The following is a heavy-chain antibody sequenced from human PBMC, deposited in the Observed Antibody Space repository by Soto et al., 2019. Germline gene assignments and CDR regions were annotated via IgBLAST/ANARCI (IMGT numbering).Heavy chain of an antibody. Sequence: GGSLRLSCAASGFTFRTYWMNWVRQAPGKGLEWVAKINQDGSVKYYVDSVRGRFTISRDNAKNSLFLQMNSLRAEDTALYYCVRFPFFDTSAQGYWGQGTLVTVSS. V-gene: IGHV3-7*01. CDR1: GFTFRTYW. CDR2: INQDGSVK. J-gene: IGHJ4*02. CDR3: VRFPFFDTSAQGY. D-gene: IGHD3-22*01.